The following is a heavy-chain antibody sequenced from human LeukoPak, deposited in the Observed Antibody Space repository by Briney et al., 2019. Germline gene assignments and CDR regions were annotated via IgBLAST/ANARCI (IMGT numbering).Heavy chain of an antibody. CDR1: GFTVSSNY. Sequence: GGSLRLSCAASGFTVSSNYMSWVRQAPGKGLEWVSVIYSGGSTYYADSVKGRFTISRDNSKNTLYLQMNSLRAEDTAVYYCARSNVVVPAAPSLYFDYWGQGTLVTVSS. J-gene: IGHJ4*02. CDR2: IYSGGST. D-gene: IGHD2-2*01. CDR3: ARSNVVVPAAPSLYFDY. V-gene: IGHV3-53*01.